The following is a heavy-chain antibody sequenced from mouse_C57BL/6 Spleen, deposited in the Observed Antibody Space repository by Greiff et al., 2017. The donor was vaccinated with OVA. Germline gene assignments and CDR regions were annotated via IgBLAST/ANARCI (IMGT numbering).Heavy chain of an antibody. CDR3: ARLVTTLYYFDY. V-gene: IGHV1-69*01. CDR1: GYTFTSYW. Sequence: QVQLKQPGAELVMPGASVKLSCKASGYTFTSYWMHWVKQRPGQGLEWIGEIDPSDSYTNYNQKFKGKSTLTVDKSSSTAYMQLSSLTSEDSAVYYCARLVTTLYYFDYWGQGTTLTVSS. J-gene: IGHJ2*01. D-gene: IGHD2-2*01. CDR2: IDPSDSYT.